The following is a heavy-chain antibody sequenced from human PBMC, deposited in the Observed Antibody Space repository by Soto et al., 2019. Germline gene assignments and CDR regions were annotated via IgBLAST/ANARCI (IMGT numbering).Heavy chain of an antibody. CDR2: ISGSGGTT. CDR3: ALRHCSRTTCPPLNSYFYLDV. Sequence: GGSLILSCAASGFTFSNYAMTWVRQAPGKGLEWVSGISGSGGTTFYAGSVKGRFVISRDNSKNTLYLQVNSLRAEDTAVYYCALRHCSRTTCPPLNSYFYLDVWGKGTTVTVSS. J-gene: IGHJ6*04. V-gene: IGHV3-23*01. D-gene: IGHD2-2*01. CDR1: GFTFSNYA.